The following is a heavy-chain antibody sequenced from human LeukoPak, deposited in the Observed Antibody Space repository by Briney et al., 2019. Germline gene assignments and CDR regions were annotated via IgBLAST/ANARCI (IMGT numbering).Heavy chain of an antibody. D-gene: IGHD1-14*01. CDR1: EYPFTTYE. CDR3: ARGPRNDP. J-gene: IGHJ5*02. Sequence: APVKVSCRTSEYPFTTYEINWVRQAAGQGLEWMGWVHPDTGYADYAQKFQGRVTMTSDTSISTAYMELSSLRSDDTAVYFCARGPRNDPWGQGTLVTVSS. CDR2: VHPDTGYA. V-gene: IGHV1-8*01.